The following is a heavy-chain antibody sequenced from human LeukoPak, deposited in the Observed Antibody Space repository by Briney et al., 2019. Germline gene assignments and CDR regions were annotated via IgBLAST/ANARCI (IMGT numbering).Heavy chain of an antibody. CDR3: AIGGSISSSWYYYYYYMDV. V-gene: IGHV4-39*07. CDR1: GGSISSRTYY. D-gene: IGHD6-13*01. J-gene: IGHJ6*03. Sequence: SETLSLTCTVSGGSISSRTYYWGWIRQPPGKGLEWIGTIYYSGTTYYNPSLKSRVTISVDTSKNQFSLKLSSVTAADTAVYYCAIGGSISSSWYYYYYYMDVWGKGTTVTVSS. CDR2: IYYSGTT.